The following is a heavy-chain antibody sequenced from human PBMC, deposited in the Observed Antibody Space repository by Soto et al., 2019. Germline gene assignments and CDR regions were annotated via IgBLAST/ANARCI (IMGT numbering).Heavy chain of an antibody. CDR1: GGSISSGGYY. D-gene: IGHD4-17*01. V-gene: IGHV4-31*03. J-gene: IGHJ4*02. CDR2: FYYSGST. Sequence: TLSLTCTVSGGSISSGGYYWSWIRQHPGKGLELIGYFYYSGSTYYNPSLKIRVTISVDTSKTQFSLKLSSVTSADTAVYYCARSSQSTVTTCYYWGQGTLVTVSS. CDR3: ARSSQSTVTTCYY.